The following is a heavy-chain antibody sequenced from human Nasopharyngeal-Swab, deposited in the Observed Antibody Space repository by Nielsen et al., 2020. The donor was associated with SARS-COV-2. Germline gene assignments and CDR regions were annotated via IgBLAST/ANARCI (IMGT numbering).Heavy chain of an antibody. Sequence: GGSLRLSCAVSGFTFTSYAMNWVRQAPGKGLEWVSGMSGTGDNTYYADSVKGRSTISRDSSKNTLYLQMNSLRAEDTAVYYCAKDSGAGFCDGGSCFPTNHWGQGTLVTVSS. J-gene: IGHJ5*02. CDR2: MSGTGDNT. D-gene: IGHD2-15*01. CDR3: AKDSGAGFCDGGSCFPTNH. V-gene: IGHV3-23*01. CDR1: GFTFTSYA.